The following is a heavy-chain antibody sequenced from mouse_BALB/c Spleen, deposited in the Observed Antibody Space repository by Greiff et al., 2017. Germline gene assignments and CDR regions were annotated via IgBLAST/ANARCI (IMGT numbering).Heavy chain of an antibody. Sequence: DVKLVESGGGLVKPGGSLKLSCAASGFAFSSYDMSWVRQTPEKRLEWVAYISSGGGSTYYPDTVKGRFPISRDNAKNTLYLQMSSLKSEDTAMFYCARQGGYRYRYDGMEYRGQGNSVT. CDR2: ISSGGGST. J-gene: IGHJ4*01. D-gene: IGHD2-14*01. V-gene: IGHV5-12-1*01. CDR3: ARQGGYRYRYDGMEY. CDR1: GFAFSSYD.